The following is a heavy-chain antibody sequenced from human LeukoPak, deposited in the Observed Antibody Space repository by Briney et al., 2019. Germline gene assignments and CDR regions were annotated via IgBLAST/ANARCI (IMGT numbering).Heavy chain of an antibody. J-gene: IGHJ3*02. Sequence: GGSLRLSCAASGFTFSDYYMSWIRQAPGKGLEWVSYISGSGSTIYYADSVKGRFTISRDNAKNTLYLQMNSLRAEDTAVYYCAKRSAWGYDFDDAFDIWGQGTMVTVSS. CDR1: GFTFSDYY. D-gene: IGHD3/OR15-3a*01. V-gene: IGHV3-11*01. CDR2: ISGSGSTI. CDR3: AKRSAWGYDFDDAFDI.